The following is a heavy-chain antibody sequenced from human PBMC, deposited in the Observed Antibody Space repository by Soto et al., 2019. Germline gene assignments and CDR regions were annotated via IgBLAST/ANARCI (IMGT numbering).Heavy chain of an antibody. Sequence: SCAASGFTFSSYAMHWVRQAPGKGLEWVAVISYDGSNKYYADSVKGRFTISRDNSKNTLYLQMNSLRAEDTAVYYCARDRSGYGSMGGAFDIWGQGTMVTVSS. CDR2: ISYDGSNK. V-gene: IGHV3-30-3*01. CDR3: ARDRSGYGSMGGAFDI. CDR1: GFTFSSYA. J-gene: IGHJ3*02. D-gene: IGHD5-18*01.